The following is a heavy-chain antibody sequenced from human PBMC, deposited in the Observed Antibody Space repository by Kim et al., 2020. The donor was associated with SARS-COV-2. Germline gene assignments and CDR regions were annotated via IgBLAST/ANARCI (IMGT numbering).Heavy chain of an antibody. CDR2: VSGSGSNT. Sequence: GGSLRLSCAASGFTFSSYAMSWVRQAPGKGLEWVSHVSGSGSNTNYADSVKGRFTISRDNSRNTLYLQMNSLRAEDTAVYHCAKGTLGGSSKTFDSWGQGTLVTVSS. CDR3: AKGTLGGSSKTFDS. V-gene: IGHV3-23*01. D-gene: IGHD2-15*01. J-gene: IGHJ4*02. CDR1: GFTFSSYA.